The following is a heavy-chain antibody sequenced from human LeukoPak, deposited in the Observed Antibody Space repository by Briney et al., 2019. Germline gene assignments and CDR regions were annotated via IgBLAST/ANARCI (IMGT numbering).Heavy chain of an antibody. D-gene: IGHD2-15*01. CDR1: GYTFTSYD. V-gene: IGHV1-8*01. Sequence: ASVKVSCKASGYTFTSYDINWVRQATGQGLEWMGWMNPNSGNTGYAQRFQGRVTMTRNTSISTAYMELSSLRSEDTAVYYCARPLRGYCSGGSCYKGILVYWGQGTLVTVSS. CDR3: ARPLRGYCSGGSCYKGILVY. CDR2: MNPNSGNT. J-gene: IGHJ4*02.